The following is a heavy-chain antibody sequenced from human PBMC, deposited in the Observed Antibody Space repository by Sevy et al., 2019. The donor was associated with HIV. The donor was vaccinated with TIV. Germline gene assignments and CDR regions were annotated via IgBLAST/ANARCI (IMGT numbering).Heavy chain of an antibody. D-gene: IGHD1-7*01. Sequence: SETLSLTCAVYGGSLSGYYWSWIRQPPGKGLEWIGEINHSGSTNYNPSLKSRVTISVDTSKNQFSLKLSSVTAADTAVYYCARFGLELTSSSYFDYWGQGALVTVSS. CDR1: GGSLSGYY. J-gene: IGHJ4*02. CDR3: ARFGLELTSSSYFDY. CDR2: INHSGST. V-gene: IGHV4-34*01.